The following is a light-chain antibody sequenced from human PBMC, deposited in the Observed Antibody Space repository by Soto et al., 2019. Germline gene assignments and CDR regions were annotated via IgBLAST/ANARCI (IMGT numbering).Light chain of an antibody. CDR2: DAS. Sequence: IVLTQSPATLSFSPGEIATLSCRASQSVYIYLAWYQQKPGQSPRLLIYDASNRATGIPARFSGSGSGTDFTLTISSLEPEDFAVYYCQHRSSWPVSFGQGTRLEIK. CDR1: QSVYIY. V-gene: IGKV3-11*01. CDR3: QHRSSWPVS. J-gene: IGKJ5*01.